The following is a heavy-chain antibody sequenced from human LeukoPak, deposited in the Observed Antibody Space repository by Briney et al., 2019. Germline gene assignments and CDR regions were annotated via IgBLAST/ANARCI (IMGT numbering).Heavy chain of an antibody. CDR2: INHSGST. CDR3: ANTIRFGELS. J-gene: IGHJ4*02. Sequence: SETLSLTCAVYGGSFSGYYWSWIRQPPGKGLEWIGEINHSGSTNYNPSLKSRVTISVDTSKNQFSLKLSSVTAADTAVYYCANTIRFGELSWGQGTLVTVSS. V-gene: IGHV4-34*01. D-gene: IGHD3-10*01. CDR1: GGSFSGYY.